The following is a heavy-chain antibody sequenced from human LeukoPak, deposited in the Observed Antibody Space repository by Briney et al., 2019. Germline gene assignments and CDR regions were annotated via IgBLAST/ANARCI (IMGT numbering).Heavy chain of an antibody. CDR1: GGTFSSYA. CDR3: ARGTAYYYDSSGYYYFDY. Sequence: SVKVCCNASGGTFSSYAISWVRQAPGQGLEWMGGIIPIFGTANYAQKFQGRVTITTDESTSTAYLELSSLRSEDTAVYYCARGTAYYYDSSGYYYFDYWGQGTLVTVSS. D-gene: IGHD3-22*01. V-gene: IGHV1-69*05. CDR2: IIPIFGTA. J-gene: IGHJ4*02.